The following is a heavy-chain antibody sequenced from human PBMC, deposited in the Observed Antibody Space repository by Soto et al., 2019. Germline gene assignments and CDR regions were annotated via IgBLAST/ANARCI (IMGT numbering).Heavy chain of an antibody. J-gene: IGHJ3*02. V-gene: IGHV3-7*01. D-gene: IGHD6-13*01. CDR3: ATGTIAAAGTPRDAFDI. CDR1: GFTFSSYW. Sequence: PGGSLRLSCAASGFTFSSYWMSWVRQAPGKGLEWVANIKQDGGEKYYVDSVKSRFTISRDDAKNSLYLQMSSLRAEDTAVYYCATGTIAAAGTPRDAFDIWGQGTMVTVSS. CDR2: IKQDGGEK.